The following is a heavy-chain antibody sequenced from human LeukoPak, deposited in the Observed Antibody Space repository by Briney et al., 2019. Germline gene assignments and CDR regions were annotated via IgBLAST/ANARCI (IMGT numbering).Heavy chain of an antibody. CDR3: ARAGLKGYCSGGSCFNL. Sequence: SETLSLTCAVYGGSFSGYYWSWIRQPPGKGLEWIGEINHSGSTNYNPSLKSRVTISVGTSKNQFSLKLSSVTAADTAVYYCARAGLKGYCSGGSCFNLWGRGTLVTVSS. CDR2: INHSGST. D-gene: IGHD2-15*01. V-gene: IGHV4-34*01. CDR1: GGSFSGYY. J-gene: IGHJ2*01.